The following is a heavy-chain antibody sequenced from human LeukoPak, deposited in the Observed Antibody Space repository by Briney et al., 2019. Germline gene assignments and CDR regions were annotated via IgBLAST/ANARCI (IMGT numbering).Heavy chain of an antibody. J-gene: IGHJ3*01. CDR2: VSGSGGRT. V-gene: IGHV3-23*01. D-gene: IGHD3-10*01. CDR1: GFTFSRYA. CDR3: AKRMIRGVNHDAFDL. Sequence: PGGSLRLSCAASGFTFSRYAMSWVRQAPGKGLEWVSAVSGSGGRTYYADSVKGLFTISRDNSKNTLYLQMNSLRAEDTAVYYCAKRMIRGVNHDAFDLWGQGTMVTVSS.